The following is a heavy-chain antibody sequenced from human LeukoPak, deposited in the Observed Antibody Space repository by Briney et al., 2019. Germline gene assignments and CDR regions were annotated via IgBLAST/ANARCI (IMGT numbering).Heavy chain of an antibody. CDR2: MNPNSGNT. CDR3: RSVAGTFDY. J-gene: IGHJ4*02. CDR1: GYTFTSYD. Sequence: ASVKVSCTASGYTFTSYDINWVRQATGQGLEWMGWMNPNSGNTGYAQKFQGRVTMTRNTSISTAYMELSSLRSDDTAVYYCRSVAGTFDYWGPGTLVTVSS. D-gene: IGHD6-19*01. V-gene: IGHV1-8*01.